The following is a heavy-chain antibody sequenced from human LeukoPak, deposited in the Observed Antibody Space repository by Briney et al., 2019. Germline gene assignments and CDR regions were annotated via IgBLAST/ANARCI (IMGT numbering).Heavy chain of an antibody. Sequence: SETLSLTCTVSGGSISSYYWTWIRQPPGKGLEWIGYISYIGSTNYNPSLKSRVTISIDTSKNQFSLKLTSVTAADTAVYYCARDLVTVTKGFDIWGQGTMVSVSS. CDR1: GGSISSYY. J-gene: IGHJ3*02. V-gene: IGHV4-59*01. CDR2: ISYIGST. D-gene: IGHD4-17*01. CDR3: ARDLVTVTKGFDI.